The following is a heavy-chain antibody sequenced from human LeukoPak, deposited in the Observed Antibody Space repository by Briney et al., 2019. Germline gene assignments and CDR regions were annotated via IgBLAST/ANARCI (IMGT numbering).Heavy chain of an antibody. CDR3: ARGGCTDGNCYSGGY. D-gene: IGHD2-21*02. J-gene: IGHJ4*02. Sequence: GGSLRLSCAASGFTFSLYWMQWVRQAPGKGLAWVSRINRDGSSIRYADSVKGRFTISRDSAKKTVYLQMNSLRVEDTAVYYCARGGCTDGNCYSGGYWGQGTLVTVSS. V-gene: IGHV3-74*01. CDR1: GFTFSLYW. CDR2: INRDGSSI.